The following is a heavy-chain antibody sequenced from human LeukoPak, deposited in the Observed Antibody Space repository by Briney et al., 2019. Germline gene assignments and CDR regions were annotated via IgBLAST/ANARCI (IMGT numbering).Heavy chain of an antibody. Sequence: PGGSLRLSCAASGFTFSSYAMSWVRQAPGKGLEWVSAISGRGGSTYYADSVKGRFTISRDNSKNTLYLQMNSLRAEDTAVYYCAKMAPSRYSSGWWAEYFQHWGQGTLVTVSS. J-gene: IGHJ1*01. CDR2: ISGRGGST. D-gene: IGHD6-19*01. V-gene: IGHV3-23*01. CDR1: GFTFSSYA. CDR3: AKMAPSRYSSGWWAEYFQH.